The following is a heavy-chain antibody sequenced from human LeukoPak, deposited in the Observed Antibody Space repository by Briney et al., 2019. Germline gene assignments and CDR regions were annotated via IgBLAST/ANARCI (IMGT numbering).Heavy chain of an antibody. Sequence: PGGSLRLSCAASGFTFSSYWSWIRQPAGKGLEWIGRVYPSGRTSYNPSLENRVTMSVDTSKKQFSLKLRSVTAADTAVYYCASGGRISAANWFDPWGQGTLVTVSS. CDR3: ASGGRISAANWFDP. D-gene: IGHD6-13*01. J-gene: IGHJ5*02. CDR2: VYPSGRT. V-gene: IGHV4-4*07. CDR1: GFTFSSY.